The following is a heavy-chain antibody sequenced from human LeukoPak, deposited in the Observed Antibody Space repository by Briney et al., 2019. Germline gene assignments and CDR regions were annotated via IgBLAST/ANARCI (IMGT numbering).Heavy chain of an antibody. Sequence: GASVKVSCKTSGGTFLSHTFSWVRQAPGQGLEWMGKITPVINTANYAQTFQGRVSIYADKSTTTVYMDLSGLRPDDTAVYYCVRVNLRGSNYNWFDPWGQGTLVTVAS. V-gene: IGHV1-69*08. CDR1: GGTFLSHT. CDR2: ITPVINTA. D-gene: IGHD1-26*01. J-gene: IGHJ5*02. CDR3: VRVNLRGSNYNWFDP.